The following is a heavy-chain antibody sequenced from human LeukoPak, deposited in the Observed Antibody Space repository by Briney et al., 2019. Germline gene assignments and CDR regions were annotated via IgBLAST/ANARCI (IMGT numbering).Heavy chain of an antibody. CDR2: ITSSGSII. CDR3: ARVRSSVPVLPDY. J-gene: IGHJ4*02. D-gene: IGHD3-22*01. CDR1: GFTFSSYE. V-gene: IGHV3-48*03. Sequence: PGGSLRLSCAASGFTFSSYEMNWVRQAPGKGLEWVSYITSSGSIIYYADSVKGRFTTSRDNAKNSLYLQMNSLRAEDTAVYYCARVRSSVPVLPDYWGQGTLVTVSS.